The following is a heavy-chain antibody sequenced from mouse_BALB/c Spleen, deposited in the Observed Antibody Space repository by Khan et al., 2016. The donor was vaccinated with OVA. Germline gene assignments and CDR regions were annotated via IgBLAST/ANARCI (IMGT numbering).Heavy chain of an antibody. CDR1: GFSLTGYG. V-gene: IGHV2-6-7*01. Sequence: QVQLKQSGPGLVAPSQSLSITCTVSGFSLTGYGVNWVRQPPGKGLEWMGMIWGGGSTDYNSALKSSLSISKDNSKSQVFLKMNSMQTDDTARYYCARAYYGNDNEAMDYWGQGTSVTFSA. CDR2: IWGGGST. D-gene: IGHD2-2*01. CDR3: ARAYYGNDNEAMDY. J-gene: IGHJ4*01.